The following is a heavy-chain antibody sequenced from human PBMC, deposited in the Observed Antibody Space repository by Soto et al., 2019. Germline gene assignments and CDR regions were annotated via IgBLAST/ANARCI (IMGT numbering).Heavy chain of an antibody. CDR1: VYTFTSYG. V-gene: IGHV1-18*01. D-gene: IGHD3-22*01. CDR3: ARGGYYDSSGSRNYHYYGMDA. CDR2: ISPYDDNT. J-gene: IGHJ6*02. Sequence: ASVTVCCKASVYTFTSYGMRWVRQAPGQGLEWMGWISPYDDNTNYAQNLQGRVTMTTDTSTRTAYMELRSLRSDDTAVYYCARGGYYDSSGSRNYHYYGMDAWGQGTTVTVSS.